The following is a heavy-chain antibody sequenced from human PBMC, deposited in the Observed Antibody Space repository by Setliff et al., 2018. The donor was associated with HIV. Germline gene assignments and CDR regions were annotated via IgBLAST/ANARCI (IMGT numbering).Heavy chain of an antibody. J-gene: IGHJ2*01. CDR3: ARDDHYYDMGSILSDWFFDL. CDR2: IIPIFGST. D-gene: IGHD3-22*01. CDR1: GGTFREYS. V-gene: IGHV1-69*13. Sequence: SVKVSCKASGGTFREYSINWVRQAPGQGLEWMGGIIPIFGSTTYAQKFHDRVTITADESKDTVEMELSSLTSEDTAVYYCARDDHYYDMGSILSDWFFDLWDRGTLVTVSS.